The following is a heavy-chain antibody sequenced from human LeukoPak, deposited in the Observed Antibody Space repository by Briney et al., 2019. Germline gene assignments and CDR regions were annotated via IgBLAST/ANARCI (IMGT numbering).Heavy chain of an antibody. CDR1: GGTFSSYA. CDR3: AREEGYCSSTSCYGWFDP. D-gene: IGHD2-2*01. J-gene: IGHJ5*02. Sequence: ASVKVSCKASGGTFSSYAISWVRQAPGQGLEWMGGIIPIFGTANYAQKCQGRVTINADESTSTAYMELSSLRSEDTAVYYCAREEGYCSSTSCYGWFDPWGQGTLVTVSS. CDR2: IIPIFGTA. V-gene: IGHV1-69*01.